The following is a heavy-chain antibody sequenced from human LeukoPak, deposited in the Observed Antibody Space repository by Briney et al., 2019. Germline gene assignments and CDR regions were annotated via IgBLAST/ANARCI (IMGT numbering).Heavy chain of an antibody. J-gene: IGHJ4*02. CDR3: AVDCCGGYYYDSSGYYDY. CDR1: GFTFSSYA. CDR2: ISGSGGST. V-gene: IGHV3-23*01. D-gene: IGHD3-22*01. Sequence: GGSLRLSCAASGFTFSSYAMSWVRQAPGKGLEGVSAISGSGGSTYYADSVKGRFTISRDNSKNTLYLQMNSLKVDDMAVYDCAVDCCGGYYYDSSGYYDYWGQGTLVTVSS.